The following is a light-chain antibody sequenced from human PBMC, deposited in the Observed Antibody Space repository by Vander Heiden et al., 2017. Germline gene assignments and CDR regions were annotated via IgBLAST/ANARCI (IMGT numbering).Light chain of an antibody. J-gene: IGKJ2*01. CDR1: QSISTS. CDR3: QQSDTSPHT. V-gene: IGKV1-39*01. Sequence: DIEMTQSPSSLSASVGDRVTITCRASQSISTSLNWYQQKPGKAPKLLMYRASSLQSGVPSRFSGSGSGTDFTLTISRLRPEDFATYYCQQSDTSPHTFGQGTKLEIK. CDR2: RAS.